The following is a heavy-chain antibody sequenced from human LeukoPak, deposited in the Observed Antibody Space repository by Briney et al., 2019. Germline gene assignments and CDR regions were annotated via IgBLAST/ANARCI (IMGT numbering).Heavy chain of an antibody. D-gene: IGHD6-6*01. CDR1: GFTFSAYA. Sequence: GGSLRLSCAASGFTFSAYAMSWVRQAPGKGLEWVSVISETGGVTHYADSMKGRFTISRDNIKNTLNLQMNSLRAEDTAIYYCARDSSHYLGSSDYWGQGTLVTVSS. V-gene: IGHV3-23*01. CDR3: ARDSSHYLGSSDY. J-gene: IGHJ4*02. CDR2: ISETGGVT.